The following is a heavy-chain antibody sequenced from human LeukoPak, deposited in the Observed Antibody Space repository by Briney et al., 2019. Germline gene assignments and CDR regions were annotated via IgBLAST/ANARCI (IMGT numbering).Heavy chain of an antibody. CDR1: GGTFSSYA. CDR2: IIPIFGTA. V-gene: IGHV1-69*06. Sequence: GASVKVSCKASGGTFSSYAISWVRQAPGQGLEWMGGIIPIFGTANYAQKFQGRVTITADKSTSTAYMELSSLRSEDTAVYYCARHHSSWYVGYYYYYMDVWGKGTTVTVSS. CDR3: ARHHSSWYVGYYYYYMDV. J-gene: IGHJ6*03. D-gene: IGHD6-13*01.